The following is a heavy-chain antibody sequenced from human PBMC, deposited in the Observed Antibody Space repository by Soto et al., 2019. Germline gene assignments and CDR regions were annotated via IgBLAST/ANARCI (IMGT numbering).Heavy chain of an antibody. CDR3: ASYYYDSSGEYYFDY. CDR2: IIPIFGTA. D-gene: IGHD3-22*01. J-gene: IGHJ4*02. CDR1: GGTLSSYA. V-gene: IGHV1-69*01. Sequence: QVQLVQSGAEVKKPGSSVKVSCKASGGTLSSYAISWVRQAPGQGLEWMGGIIPIFGTANYAQKFQGRVTITADESTSTAYMELSSLRSEDTAVYYCASYYYDSSGEYYFDYWGQGTLVTVSS.